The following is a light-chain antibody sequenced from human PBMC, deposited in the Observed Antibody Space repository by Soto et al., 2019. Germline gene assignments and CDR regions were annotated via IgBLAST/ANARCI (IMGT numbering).Light chain of an antibody. CDR2: DAS. V-gene: IGKV1-5*01. Sequence: DIQITQSPSTLSASVGDRVTITCRSSQSISSWLAWYQQKPGKAPKLLIYDASSLESGVPSRFSGSGSGTEFTLTISSLQPDDFATYYCQQYDNWPPTWTFGQETKVDIK. CDR1: QSISSW. J-gene: IGKJ1*01. CDR3: QQYDNWPPTWT.